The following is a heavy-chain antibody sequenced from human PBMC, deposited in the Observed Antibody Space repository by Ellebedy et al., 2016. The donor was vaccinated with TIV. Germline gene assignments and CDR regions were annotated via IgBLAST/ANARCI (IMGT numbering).Heavy chain of an antibody. V-gene: IGHV3-23*01. Sequence: GESLKISCTASGFTFTNHYMNWVRQAPGRGLEWVSAIGASGAADWTPYADSVKGRCTISRDNSKNTLYLQRNSLRVEDTAIYYCAKGGAGDHGYWGQGTLVTVSS. D-gene: IGHD7-27*01. CDR1: GFTFTNHY. J-gene: IGHJ4*02. CDR3: AKGGAGDHGY. CDR2: IGASGAADWT.